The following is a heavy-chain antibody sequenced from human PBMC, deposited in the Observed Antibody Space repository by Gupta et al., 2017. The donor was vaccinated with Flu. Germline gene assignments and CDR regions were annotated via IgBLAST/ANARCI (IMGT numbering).Heavy chain of an antibody. CDR3: AKDARASVVPAASFDY. J-gene: IGHJ4*02. D-gene: IGHD2-2*01. V-gene: IGHV3-30*18. CDR1: YG. Sequence: YGMHWVRQAPGKGLEWVAVISYDGSNKYYADSVKGRFTISRDNSKNTLYLQMNSLRAEDTAVYYCAKDARASVVPAASFDYWGQGTLVTVSS. CDR2: ISYDGSNK.